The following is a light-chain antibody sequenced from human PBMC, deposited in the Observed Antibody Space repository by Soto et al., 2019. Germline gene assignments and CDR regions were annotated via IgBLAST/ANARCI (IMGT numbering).Light chain of an antibody. CDR2: DNY. V-gene: IGLV1-51*01. CDR3: GTWDSNLDNGVV. J-gene: IGLJ2*01. CDR1: SSTIGNNY. Sequence: QSVLTQPPSVSAAPGQRVTIFCSGSSSTIGNNYVSWYQQLPGTAPILLIYDNYYRPSGIPVRFSGSKSGTSATLVITGLQTEDEADYYCGTWDSNLDNGVVFGGGTKLTVL.